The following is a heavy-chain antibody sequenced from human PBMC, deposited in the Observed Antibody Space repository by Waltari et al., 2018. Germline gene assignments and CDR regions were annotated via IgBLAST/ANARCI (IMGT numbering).Heavy chain of an antibody. Sequence: QVQLQQWGAGLLKPSETLSLTCAVYGGSFSGYYWSWIRQPPGKGLEWIGEINHSGSTNYNPSLKSRVTISVDTSKNQFSLKLRSVTAADTAVYYCARGFSKAQWLLDDAFDIWGQGTMVTVSS. CDR2: INHSGST. D-gene: IGHD5-12*01. J-gene: IGHJ3*02. V-gene: IGHV4-34*01. CDR1: GGSFSGYY. CDR3: ARGFSKAQWLLDDAFDI.